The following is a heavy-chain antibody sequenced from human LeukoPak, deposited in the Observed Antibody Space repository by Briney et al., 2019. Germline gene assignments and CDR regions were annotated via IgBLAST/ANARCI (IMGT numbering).Heavy chain of an antibody. J-gene: IGHJ6*03. V-gene: IGHV3-30*02. CDR3: ARGQGYESYYYMDV. Sequence: GGSLRLSCAASGFTFSSYGMHWVRQAPGKGLEWVAFIRYDGSNKYYADSVKGRFTISRDNSNNTVYLQMNNLRPEDTAVFYCARGQGYESYYYMDVWGKGTTVSVSS. D-gene: IGHD2-2*01. CDR2: IRYDGSNK. CDR1: GFTFSSYG.